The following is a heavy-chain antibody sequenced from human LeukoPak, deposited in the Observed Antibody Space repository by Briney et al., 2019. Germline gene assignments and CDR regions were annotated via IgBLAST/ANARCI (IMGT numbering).Heavy chain of an antibody. CDR3: ASRSVSSRYGDFDY. V-gene: IGHV3-53*01. CDR1: GFTFSHG. Sequence: GGSLRLSCAASGFTFSHGMSWVRQAPGKGLEWVSIINTDGSANYADSVKGRFTISRDNSKNTLYLQMNNLRAEDAAVYYCASRSVSSRYGDFDYWGQGTLVTVSS. CDR2: INTDGSA. J-gene: IGHJ4*02. D-gene: IGHD6-25*01.